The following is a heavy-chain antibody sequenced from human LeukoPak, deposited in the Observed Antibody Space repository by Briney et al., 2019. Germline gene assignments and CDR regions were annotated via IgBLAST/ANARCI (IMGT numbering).Heavy chain of an antibody. CDR3: AREGGGSSTSCYRY. D-gene: IGHD2-2*01. CDR2: ISTYNGNT. Sequence: ASVKVSCKASGYTFTKYGITWVRQAPGQGLEWMGWISTYNGNTNYAQKLQGRVTMTTDTSTSTAYMELSSLRSEDTAVYYCAREGGGSSTSCYRYWGQGTLVTVSS. V-gene: IGHV1-18*01. J-gene: IGHJ4*02. CDR1: GYTFTKYG.